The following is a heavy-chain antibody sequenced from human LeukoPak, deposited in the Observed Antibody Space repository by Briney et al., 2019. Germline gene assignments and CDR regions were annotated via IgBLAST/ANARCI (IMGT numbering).Heavy chain of an antibody. J-gene: IGHJ4*02. D-gene: IGHD1-20*01. CDR3: ARESAVTGTTVGFDY. V-gene: IGHV4-30-4*08. CDR2: IYYSGST. Sequence: SSETLSLTCTVSGGSISSYTYYWGWIRQPPGKGLEWIGYIYYSGSTYYNPSLKSRVTISVDTSKNQFSLKLSSVTAADTAVYYCARESAVTGTTVGFDYWGQGTLVTVSS. CDR1: GGSISSYTYY.